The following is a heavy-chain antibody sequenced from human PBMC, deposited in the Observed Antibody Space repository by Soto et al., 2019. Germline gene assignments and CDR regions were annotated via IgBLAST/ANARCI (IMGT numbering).Heavy chain of an antibody. D-gene: IGHD5-18*01. V-gene: IGHV3-23*01. Sequence: EVKILESGGGLVQPGVSLRLSCAASGFTLSIYSVSWGRQAPGQGLECVSAVNGYNAPYADSVKGRFTITREEARGPLYLQIRRLRGEDTTIYYCTKVGPRIGSGWSEYFGHWGQGTLVTVS. CDR2: VNGYNA. CDR3: TKVGPRIGSGWSEYFGH. J-gene: IGHJ4*02. CDR1: GFTLSIYS.